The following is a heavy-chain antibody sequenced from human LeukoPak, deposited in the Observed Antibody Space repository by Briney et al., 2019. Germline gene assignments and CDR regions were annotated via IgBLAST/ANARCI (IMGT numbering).Heavy chain of an antibody. J-gene: IGHJ3*02. D-gene: IGHD3-10*01. V-gene: IGHV4-39*01. Sequence: PSETLSLTCTVSGGTISSSSYYWGWMRQPPGKGLEWIGSIYYSGSTYYNPSLKSRVTISVDTSKNQFSLKMGSVTAADTAVYYCARHIGDDAFDIWGQGTMVTVSS. CDR1: GGTISSSSYY. CDR2: IYYSGST. CDR3: ARHIGDDAFDI.